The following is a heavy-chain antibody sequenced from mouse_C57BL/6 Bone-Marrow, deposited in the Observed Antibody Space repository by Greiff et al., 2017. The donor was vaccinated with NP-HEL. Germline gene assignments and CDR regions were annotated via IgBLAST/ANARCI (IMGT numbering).Heavy chain of an antibody. CDR3: YSKLPFDY. V-gene: IGHV1-22*01. CDR1: GYTFTDYN. J-gene: IGHJ2*01. Sequence: EVQVVESGPELVKPGASVKMSCKASGYTFTDYNMHWVKQSHGKSLEWIGYINPNNGGTSYNQKFKGKATLTVNKSSSTAYMELRSLTSEDSAVYYCYSKLPFDYWGQGTTLTVSS. CDR2: INPNNGGT. D-gene: IGHD2-5*01.